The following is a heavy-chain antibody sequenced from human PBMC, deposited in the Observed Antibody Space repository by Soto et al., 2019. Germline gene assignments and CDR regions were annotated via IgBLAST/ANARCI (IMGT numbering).Heavy chain of an antibody. Sequence: EVQLVASGGDLVPPGGSLRLSCAVSGLTFSTDEMNWVRQAPGKGLEWLAYISYTSTTIKYADSVKGRFAVSRDNAKKSLYLQMNNLRVEDTAIYYCVREGGSLAFDSWGQGTLVPVSS. J-gene: IGHJ4*02. CDR3: VREGGSLAFDS. CDR2: ISYTSTTI. V-gene: IGHV3-48*03. CDR1: GLTFSTDE. D-gene: IGHD1-1*01.